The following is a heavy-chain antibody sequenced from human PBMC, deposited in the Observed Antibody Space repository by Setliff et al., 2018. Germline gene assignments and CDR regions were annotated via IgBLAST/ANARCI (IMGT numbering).Heavy chain of an antibody. D-gene: IGHD5-18*01. CDR3: ARDSVGYSYGYYFDY. V-gene: IGHV3-23*01. J-gene: IGHJ4*02. Sequence: PGGSLRLSCTASGFTFSSYAMSWVRQAPGKGLEWVSGISGSGDDTYYADSVKGRFTISRDNGKNSVYLQMNSLRAEDTAVYYCARDSVGYSYGYYFDYWGQGTLVTVSS. CDR2: ISGSGDDT. CDR1: GFTFSSYA.